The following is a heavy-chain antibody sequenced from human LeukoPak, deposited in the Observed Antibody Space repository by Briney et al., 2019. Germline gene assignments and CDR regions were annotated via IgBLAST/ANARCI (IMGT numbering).Heavy chain of an antibody. V-gene: IGHV1-2*02. CDR1: GYTFSGYY. CDR3: ASGSGSYYNNWFDP. J-gene: IGHJ5*02. D-gene: IGHD1-26*01. CDR2: INPNSGGT. Sequence: GASVKVSCKASGYTFSGYYMHWVRQAPGQGLEWMGWINPNSGGTNYAQKFQGRVTMTRDTSISTAYMELSRLRSDDTAVYYCASGSGSYYNNWFDPWGQGTLVTVSS.